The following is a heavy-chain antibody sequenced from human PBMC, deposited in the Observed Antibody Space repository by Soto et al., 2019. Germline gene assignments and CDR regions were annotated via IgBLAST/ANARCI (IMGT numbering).Heavy chain of an antibody. D-gene: IGHD7-27*01. V-gene: IGHV4-59*11. CDR3: ARANWYSEY. CDR2: IYYSGGT. J-gene: IGHJ4*02. CDR1: GGSIINHY. Sequence: QVQLQESGPGLVKPSETLSLTCTVSGGSIINHYWSWIRQPPGKGLEWIGYIYYSGGTNYNPSLKSRVTISVDTSKNQFSLNLTSLTAADTAIYYCARANWYSEYWGQGTLVTVSS.